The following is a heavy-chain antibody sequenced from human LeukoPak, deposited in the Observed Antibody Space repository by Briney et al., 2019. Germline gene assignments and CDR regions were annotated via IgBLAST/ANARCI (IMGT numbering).Heavy chain of an antibody. CDR2: INPNSGGT. D-gene: IGHD6-19*01. CDR3: ARDRGIAVAGFDY. Sequence: ASVKVSCKASGYTFTGYYMHWVRQAPGHGLEWMGWINPNSGGTNYAQKFQGRVTMTRDTSISTAYMELSRLRSDDTAVYYCARDRGIAVAGFDYWGQGTLVTVSS. V-gene: IGHV1-2*02. J-gene: IGHJ4*02. CDR1: GYTFTGYY.